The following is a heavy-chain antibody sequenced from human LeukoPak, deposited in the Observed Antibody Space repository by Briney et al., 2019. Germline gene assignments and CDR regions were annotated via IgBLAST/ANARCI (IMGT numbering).Heavy chain of an antibody. Sequence: PSQTLSLTCTVSGGSISSGGYYWSWIRQHPGKGLEWIGYIYYSGSTYYNPSLKSRVTISVDTSKNQFSLKLSSVTAADTAVYYCARDQASREVAAAGNYYYGMDVWGQGTTVTVSS. V-gene: IGHV4-30-4*08. CDR2: IYYSGST. CDR1: GGSISSGGYY. D-gene: IGHD6-13*01. J-gene: IGHJ6*02. CDR3: ARDQASREVAAAGNYYYGMDV.